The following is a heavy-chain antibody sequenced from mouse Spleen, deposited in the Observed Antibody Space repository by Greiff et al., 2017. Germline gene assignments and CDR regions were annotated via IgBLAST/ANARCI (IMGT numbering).Heavy chain of an antibody. J-gene: IGHJ2*01. CDR3: ARTGKGYFDY. Sequence: ESGAELVKPGASVKLSCTASGFNIKDTYMHWVKQRPGQGLEWIGWIYPGNVNTKYNEKFKGKATLTADKSSSTAYMQLSSLTSEDSAVYFCARTGKGYFDYWGQGTTLTVSS. CDR1: GFNIKDTY. CDR2: IYPGNVNT. D-gene: IGHD4-1*01. V-gene: IGHV1-84*01.